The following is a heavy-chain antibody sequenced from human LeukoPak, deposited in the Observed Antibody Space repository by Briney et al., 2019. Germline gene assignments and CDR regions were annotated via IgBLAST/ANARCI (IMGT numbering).Heavy chain of an antibody. CDR2: IYPGDSDT. J-gene: IGHJ4*02. Sequence: GESLKISCKGSGYSFTSYWIGWVRQMSGKGLEWMGIIYPGDSDTRYSPSFQGQVTISADKSITTAYLQWSSLKASDTAMYYRVIDTNNFYGSGSFDYWGQGTLVTVSS. CDR3: VIDTNNFYGSGSFDY. V-gene: IGHV5-51*01. D-gene: IGHD3-10*01. CDR1: GYSFTSYW.